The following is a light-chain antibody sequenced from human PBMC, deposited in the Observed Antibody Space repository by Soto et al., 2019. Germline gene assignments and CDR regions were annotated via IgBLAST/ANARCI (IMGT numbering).Light chain of an antibody. CDR2: WAS. J-gene: IGKJ2*01. CDR3: HQYYAIPYT. V-gene: IGKV4-1*01. CDR1: QSILWATNNSNY. Sequence: DIVMTQSPDSLPVSLGERATISCKSSQSILWATNNSNYLASYQEKPGRPPRLLISWASTRASGVSDRFSGSGSGTDFTLTISSLQAEDVAVYYCHQYYAIPYTFGQGTKLENK.